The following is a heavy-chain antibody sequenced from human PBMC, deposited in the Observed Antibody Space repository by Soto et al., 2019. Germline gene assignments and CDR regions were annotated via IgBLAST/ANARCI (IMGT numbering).Heavy chain of an antibody. CDR2: IYYSGST. CDR3: ARLYYDFWSGPHYFDY. Sequence: SETLSLTCTVSGGSISSGGYYWSWIRQHPGKGLEWIGYIYYSGSTYYNPSLKSRVTISVDTSKNQFSLKLSSVTAADTAVYYCARLYYDFWSGPHYFDYWGQGTLVTVYS. V-gene: IGHV4-31*03. CDR1: GGSISSGGYY. J-gene: IGHJ4*02. D-gene: IGHD3-3*01.